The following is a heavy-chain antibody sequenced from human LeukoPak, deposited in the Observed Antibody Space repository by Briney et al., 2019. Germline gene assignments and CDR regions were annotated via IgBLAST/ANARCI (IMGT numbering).Heavy chain of an antibody. J-gene: IGHJ4*02. CDR2: ISAYNGNT. D-gene: IGHD6-19*01. CDR1: GYTFTSSG. V-gene: IGHV1-18*01. Sequence: GASVKVSCKASGYTFTSSGISWVQQAPGQGLEWMGWISAYNGNTNYAQKLQGRVTMTTDTSTSTAYMELRSLRSDDTAVYYCARGATGSGWHPNFDYWGQGTLVTVSS. CDR3: ARGATGSGWHPNFDY.